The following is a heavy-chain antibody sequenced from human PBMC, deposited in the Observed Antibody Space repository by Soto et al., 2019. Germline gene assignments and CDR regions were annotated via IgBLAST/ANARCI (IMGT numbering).Heavy chain of an antibody. CDR1: VGSISSYY. Sequence: SETLSLTCTVSVGSISSYYWSWIRQPPGKGLEWIGYIYYSGSTNYNPSLKSRVTISVGTSKNQFSLKLSSVTAADTAVYYCARDQVVVAATSYYYYGMDVWGQGTTVTVSS. CDR3: ARDQVVVAATSYYYYGMDV. J-gene: IGHJ6*02. V-gene: IGHV4-59*01. D-gene: IGHD2-15*01. CDR2: IYYSGST.